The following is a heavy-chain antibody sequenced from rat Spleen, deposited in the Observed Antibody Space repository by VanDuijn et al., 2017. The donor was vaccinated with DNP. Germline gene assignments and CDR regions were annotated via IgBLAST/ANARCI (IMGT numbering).Heavy chain of an antibody. J-gene: IGHJ2*01. CDR1: GYSITTNY. Sequence: EVQLQESGPGLVKPSQSLSLTCSVTGYSITTNYWGWIRKFPGNKMEWMGYISYSGSTSYNPSLKSRLSITRDTSKNQFFLQLNSVTTVDTATYYCARYQSYYYDGSYYPFYFDYWGQGVMVTVSS. CDR3: ARYQSYYYDGSYYPFYFDY. V-gene: IGHV3-1*01. D-gene: IGHD1-12*02. CDR2: ISYSGST.